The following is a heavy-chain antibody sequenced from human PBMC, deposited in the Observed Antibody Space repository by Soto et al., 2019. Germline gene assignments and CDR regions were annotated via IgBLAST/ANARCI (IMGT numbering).Heavy chain of an antibody. CDR3: VMRSPEDAFDN. J-gene: IGHJ3*02. CDR1: GGSIISGGYS. CDR2: IYEGGNT. V-gene: IGHV4-30-2*01. Sequence: SETLSLTCAVSGGSIISGGYSWSWIRQPPGKGLQWIGHIYEGGNTYYTPSLESRVAISTDKSKNQFSLRLSSVTAADTAVYYCVMRSPEDAFDNWGQGTMVTVSS.